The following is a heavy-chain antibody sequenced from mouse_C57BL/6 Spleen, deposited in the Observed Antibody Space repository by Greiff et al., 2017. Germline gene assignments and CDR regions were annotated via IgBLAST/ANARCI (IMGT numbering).Heavy chain of an antibody. CDR2: IRSKSNNYAT. Sequence: EVQVVESGGGLVQPKGSLKLSCAASGFSFNTYAMNWVRQAPGKGLEWVARIRSKSNNYATYYADSVKDRFTISRDDSESMLYLQMNNLKTEDTAMYYCVRQVSTISWYFDVWGTGTTVTVSS. CDR1: GFSFNTYA. D-gene: IGHD2-1*01. J-gene: IGHJ1*03. V-gene: IGHV10-1*01. CDR3: VRQVSTISWYFDV.